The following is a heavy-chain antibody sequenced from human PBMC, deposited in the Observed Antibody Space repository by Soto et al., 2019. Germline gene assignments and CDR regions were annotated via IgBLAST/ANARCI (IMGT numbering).Heavy chain of an antibody. V-gene: IGHV3-9*01. CDR1: GFTFDDYA. CDR3: AKDMTRPIGGRLDY. CDR2: ISWNSGSI. D-gene: IGHD2-15*01. J-gene: IGHJ4*02. Sequence: GGSLRLSCAASGFTFDDYAMHWVRQAPGKGLEWVSGISWNSGSIVYADSVKGRFTISSDNAKNSLYLQMHSLSAEDTAFYYCAKDMTRPIGGRLDYWGLGTLVTVSS.